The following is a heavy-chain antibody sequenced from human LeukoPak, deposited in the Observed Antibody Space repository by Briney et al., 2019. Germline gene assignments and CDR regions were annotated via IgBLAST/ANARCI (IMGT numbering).Heavy chain of an antibody. CDR2: IYYSGST. V-gene: IGHV4-39*01. CDR3: ARPGGSGSYKSAFDI. CDR1: GGSISSSSYY. D-gene: IGHD3-10*01. J-gene: IGHJ3*02. Sequence: KPSETLSLTCTVSGGSISSSSYYWGWIRQPPGKGLEWIGSIYYSGSTYYNPSLKSRVTISVDTSKNQCSLKLSSVTAADTAVYYCARPGGSGSYKSAFDIWGQGTMVTVSS.